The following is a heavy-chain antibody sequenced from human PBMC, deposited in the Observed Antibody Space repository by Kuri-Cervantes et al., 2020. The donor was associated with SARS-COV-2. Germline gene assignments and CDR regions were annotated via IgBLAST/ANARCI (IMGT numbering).Heavy chain of an antibody. CDR2: ISGSSEYI. D-gene: IGHD3-22*01. CDR3: AREGYYDSSGYFDY. Sequence: GGSLRLSCTASGFTISSYTLTWVRQAPGKGLEWVSSISGSSEYIYYADSVKGRFTISRDNAKNSLYLQMNSLRDEDTAVYYCAREGYYDSSGYFDYWGQGTLVTVSS. V-gene: IGHV3-21*01. CDR1: GFTISSYT. J-gene: IGHJ4*02.